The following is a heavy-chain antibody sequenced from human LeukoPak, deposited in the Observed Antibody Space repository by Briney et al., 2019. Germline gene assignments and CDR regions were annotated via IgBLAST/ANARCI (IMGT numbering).Heavy chain of an antibody. J-gene: IGHJ4*02. CDR3: ARVGKNGWDFDH. D-gene: IGHD6-19*01. CDR2: IIEDGNLK. Sequence: GGSLRLSCAASGFTFSAYWMTWVRQAPGKGLAWVANIIEDGNLKYYVDSVKGRFTISRDNTKNSLYLQMKSLRADDTAVYYCARVGKNGWDFDHWGQGTLVTVSS. CDR1: GFTFSAYW. V-gene: IGHV3-7*01.